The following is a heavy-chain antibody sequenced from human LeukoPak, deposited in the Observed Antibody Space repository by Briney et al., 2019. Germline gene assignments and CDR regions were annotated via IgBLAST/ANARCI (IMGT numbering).Heavy chain of an antibody. J-gene: IGHJ4*02. D-gene: IGHD3-10*01. CDR1: GGSISSYY. CDR2: IYYSGST. Sequence: SETLSLTCTVSGGSISSYYWSWIRQPPGKGLEWIGYIYYSGSTNYNPSLKSRVTISVDTSKNQFSLKLSSVTAADTAVYYCASSYYYGSGPLDYWAREPWSPSPQ. V-gene: IGHV4-59*08. CDR3: ASSYYYGSGPLDY.